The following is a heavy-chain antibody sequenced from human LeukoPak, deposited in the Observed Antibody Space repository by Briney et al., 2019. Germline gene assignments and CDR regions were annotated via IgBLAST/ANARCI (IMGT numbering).Heavy chain of an antibody. V-gene: IGHV3-48*01. CDR2: ISWSSSTI. D-gene: IGHD2-15*01. Sequence: GGSLRLSCAASGFSVNNYWMHWVRQAPGKGLEWVSYISWSSSTIHYADSVKGRFTISRDNAKNSLYLQMNSLRAEDTAVYYCARAGCGWVLTPCDAFDIWGQGTMVTVSS. CDR1: GFSVNNYW. CDR3: ARAGCGWVLTPCDAFDI. J-gene: IGHJ3*02.